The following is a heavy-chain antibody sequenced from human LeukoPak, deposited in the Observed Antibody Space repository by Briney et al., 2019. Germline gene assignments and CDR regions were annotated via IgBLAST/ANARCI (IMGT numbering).Heavy chain of an antibody. CDR3: AKDLIAVALDY. V-gene: IGHV3-30*18. D-gene: IGHD6-19*01. CDR1: GFTFSSFG. Sequence: GGSLRLSCAASGFTFSSFGIHWVRQAPGKGLEWVAVISYDGSNKYYADSVKGRFTISRDNSKNTLYLQMNSLRAEDTAVYYCAKDLIAVALDYWGQGTLVTVSS. J-gene: IGHJ4*02. CDR2: ISYDGSNK.